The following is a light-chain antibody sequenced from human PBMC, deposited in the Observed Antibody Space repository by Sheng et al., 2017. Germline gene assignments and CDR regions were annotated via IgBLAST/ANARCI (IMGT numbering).Light chain of an antibody. CDR1: SSDVGSYDL. CDR3: CSYSGSYTGI. J-gene: IGLJ2*01. V-gene: IGLV2-23*02. Sequence: QSALTQPASVSGSPGQSITISCTGTSSDVGSYDLVSWYQQHPGKVPKLMIYEVSKRPSGVSDRFSGSKSGNTASLTIAGLQAEDEADYYCCSYSGSYTGIFGGRDQADRP. CDR2: EVS.